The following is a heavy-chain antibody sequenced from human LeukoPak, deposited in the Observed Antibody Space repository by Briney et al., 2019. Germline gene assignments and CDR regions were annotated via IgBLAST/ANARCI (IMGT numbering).Heavy chain of an antibody. CDR2: IIPIFGTA. D-gene: IGHD3-3*01. CDR1: GYTFTNYG. J-gene: IGHJ6*02. V-gene: IGHV1-69*13. Sequence: ASVKVSCKASGYTFTNYGISWVRQAPGQGLEWMGGIIPIFGTANYAQKFKGRVTLPADQSTSTAYMVLSSLRSEDTAVYYCAPLDPDFWSGYSPYYYYGMDVWGQGTTVTVSS. CDR3: APLDPDFWSGYSPYYYYGMDV.